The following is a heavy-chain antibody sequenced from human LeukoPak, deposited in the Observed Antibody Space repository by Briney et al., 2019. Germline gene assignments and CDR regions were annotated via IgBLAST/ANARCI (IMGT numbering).Heavy chain of an antibody. CDR3: ARDPYYYYMDV. CDR2: ISSSGSTI. J-gene: IGHJ6*03. Sequence: TGGSLRLSCAASGFTSSDYYMSWIRQAPGKGLEWVSYISSSGSTIYYADSVKGRFTISRDNAKNSLYLQMNSLRAEDTAVYYCARDPYYYYMDVWGKGTTVTVSS. V-gene: IGHV3-11*01. CDR1: GFTSSDYY.